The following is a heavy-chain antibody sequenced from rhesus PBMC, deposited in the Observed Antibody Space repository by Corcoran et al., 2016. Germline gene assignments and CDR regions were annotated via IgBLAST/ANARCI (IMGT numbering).Heavy chain of an antibody. V-gene: IGHV3-153D*01. D-gene: IGHD6-25*01. CDR2: IKSKADGGTE. CDR1: GFTVSDYA. J-gene: IGHJ4*01. Sequence: EVQLVESGGGLVQPGGSLRLSCAASGFTVSDYAMDWVRQAPGKGLEGVGLIKSKADGGTEEYAESVKGRFTISRDDSKNTAYLQMSSRKTEDTAVYYCTRGAAAQNYWGQGVLVTVSS. CDR3: TRGAAAQNY.